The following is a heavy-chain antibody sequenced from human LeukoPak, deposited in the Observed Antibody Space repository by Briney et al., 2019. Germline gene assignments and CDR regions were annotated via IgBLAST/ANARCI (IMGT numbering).Heavy chain of an antibody. CDR3: ARDSPVIPFDY. V-gene: IGHV3-53*01. CDR1: GFTVSSNY. D-gene: IGHD4-23*01. Sequence: GGSLRLSCAASGFTVSSNYMSWVRQAPGKGLEWVSVIYSGGSTYYADSVKGRFTISRDNSKNTLYLQMNSLRAEDTAVYYCARDSPVIPFDYWGQGTLVTVSS. J-gene: IGHJ4*02. CDR2: IYSGGST.